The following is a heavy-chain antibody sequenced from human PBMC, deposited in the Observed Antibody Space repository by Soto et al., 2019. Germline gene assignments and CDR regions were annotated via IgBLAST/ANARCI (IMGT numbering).Heavy chain of an antibody. CDR2: FGPEDGET. CDR3: ATGSSWSYFDY. Sequence: ASVKVSCKVSGYTLTELSMHWVRQAPGKELEWMGGFGPEDGETIYAQKFQGRVTMTEDTSTDTAYMELSSLRPDDTAVYSCATGSSWSYFDYWDQGTRVTVSS. V-gene: IGHV1-24*01. CDR1: GYTLTELS. D-gene: IGHD6-19*01. J-gene: IGHJ4*02.